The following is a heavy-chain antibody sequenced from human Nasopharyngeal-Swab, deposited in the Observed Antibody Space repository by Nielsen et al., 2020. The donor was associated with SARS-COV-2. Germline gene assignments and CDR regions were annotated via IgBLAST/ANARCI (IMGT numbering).Heavy chain of an antibody. J-gene: IGHJ4*02. V-gene: IGHV3-73*01. Sequence: GGSLTLSCAASGFTFSGSAMHWVRQASGKGLEWVGRIRSKANSYATAYAASVKGRFTISRDDSKNTAYLQMNSLKTEDTAVYYCTGGVTMVRHWGQGTLVTVSS. CDR1: GFTFSGSA. CDR3: TGGVTMVRH. CDR2: IRSKANSYAT. D-gene: IGHD3-10*01.